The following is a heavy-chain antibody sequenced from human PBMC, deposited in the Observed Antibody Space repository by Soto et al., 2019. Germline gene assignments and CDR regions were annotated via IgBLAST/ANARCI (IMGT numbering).Heavy chain of an antibody. CDR2: IVVGSGNT. CDR3: ASESSSGYYYFSAFDI. D-gene: IGHD3-22*01. CDR1: GFTFTSSA. Sequence: QMQLVQSGPEVKKPGTSVKVSCKASGFTFTSSAMQWVRQARGQRLEWIGWIVVGSGNTNYAQKFQERVTITRDMXTXXAYMELSSLRSEDTAVYYCASESSSGYYYFSAFDIWGQGTMVTVSS. J-gene: IGHJ3*02. V-gene: IGHV1-58*02.